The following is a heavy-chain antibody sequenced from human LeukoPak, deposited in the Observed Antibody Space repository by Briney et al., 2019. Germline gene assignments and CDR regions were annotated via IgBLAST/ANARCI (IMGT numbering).Heavy chain of an antibody. V-gene: IGHV3-23*01. D-gene: IGHD2-15*01. CDR3: ATGVVVAATCFDY. CDR1: GFTFSSYA. Sequence: GGSLRLSCAASGFTFSSYAMSWVRQAPGKGLEWVSAISGSGGSTYYADSAKGRFTISRDNSKNTLYLQMNSLRAEDTAVYYCATGVVVAATCFDYWGQGTLVTVSS. J-gene: IGHJ4*02. CDR2: ISGSGGST.